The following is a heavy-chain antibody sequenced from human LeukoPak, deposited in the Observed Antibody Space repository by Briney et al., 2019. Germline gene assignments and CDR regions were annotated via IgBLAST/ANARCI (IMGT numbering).Heavy chain of an antibody. J-gene: IGHJ3*02. CDR3: ARDISSSTRAFDI. Sequence: PGGSLRLSCAASGFTLSTYEMTWVRQAPGKGLKWISFITSSGSPTFYADSVKGRFTIFRDTAKNSLFLQMNNLRGEDTAVYYCARDISSSTRAFDIWGQGTMVTVS. CDR2: ITSSGSPT. V-gene: IGHV3-48*03. D-gene: IGHD2-15*01. CDR1: GFTLSTYE.